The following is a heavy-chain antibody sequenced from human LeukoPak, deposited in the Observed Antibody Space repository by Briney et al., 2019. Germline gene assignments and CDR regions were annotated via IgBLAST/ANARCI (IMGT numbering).Heavy chain of an antibody. J-gene: IGHJ4*02. Sequence: ASVKVSCKASGYTFTSYAMHWVRQAPGQRLEWMGWINAGNGNTKYSQEFQGRVTMTRNTSISTAYMELSSLRSEDTAVYYCARAYSSGLIDYWGQGTLVTVSS. CDR1: GYTFTSYA. CDR2: INAGNGNT. V-gene: IGHV1-3*03. CDR3: ARAYSSGLIDY. D-gene: IGHD6-19*01.